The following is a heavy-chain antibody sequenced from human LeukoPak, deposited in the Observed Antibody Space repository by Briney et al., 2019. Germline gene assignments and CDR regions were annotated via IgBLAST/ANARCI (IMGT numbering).Heavy chain of an antibody. V-gene: IGHV4-31*03. D-gene: IGHD5-18*01. J-gene: IGHJ4*02. CDR1: GGSFSSGAYY. Sequence: PSETLSLTCTVSGGSFSSGAYYWSWIRQHPGKGLEWIGYIYYSGSTYYNPSLKSRVTISVDTSKNQFSLKLSSVTAADTAVYYCARIRGYSYGFEDYWGQETLVTVSS. CDR3: ARIRGYSYGFEDY. CDR2: IYYSGST.